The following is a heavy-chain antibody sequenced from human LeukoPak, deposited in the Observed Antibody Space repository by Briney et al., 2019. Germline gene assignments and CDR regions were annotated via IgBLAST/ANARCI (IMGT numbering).Heavy chain of an antibody. CDR2: IIPIFGTA. V-gene: IGHV1-69*05. D-gene: IGHD6-13*01. CDR1: GGTFSSYA. CDR3: ARAPSQAAGFDY. Sequence: SVKVSCKASGGTFSSYAISWVRQAPGQGLEWMGGIIPIFGTANYAQKFQGRVTITTDESTSTAYMELSSLRSEDTAVYYCARAPSQAAGFDYWGQGTLVTVSS. J-gene: IGHJ4*02.